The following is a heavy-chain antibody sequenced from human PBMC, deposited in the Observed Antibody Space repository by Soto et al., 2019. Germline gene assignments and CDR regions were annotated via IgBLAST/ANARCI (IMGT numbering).Heavy chain of an antibody. CDR1: GISFSRSG. D-gene: IGHD1-20*01. V-gene: IGHV3-30*18. CDR2: ISYDGSRT. Sequence: QVQLVESGGGVVQPGRSLRLSCVASGISFSRSGMHWVRQAAGKGLEWVAVISYDGSRTYYPDSVKGQFTISRDDSKNTVYLQMNSLSADDTAVYYCAKDKGTRYFDYWGQGALVTVSS. J-gene: IGHJ4*02. CDR3: AKDKGTRYFDY.